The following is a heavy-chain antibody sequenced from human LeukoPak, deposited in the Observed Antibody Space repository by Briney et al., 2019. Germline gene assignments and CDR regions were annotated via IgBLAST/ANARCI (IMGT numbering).Heavy chain of an antibody. CDR2: INAGNGNT. V-gene: IGHV1-3*01. CDR3: ARALRVSNNWFDP. D-gene: IGHD4-17*01. CDR1: GYTFTSYA. Sequence: ASVKVSCKASGYTFTSYAMHWVRQAPGQRLEWMGWINAGNGNTKYSQKFQGRVTITRDTSASTAYMELSSLRSEGTAVYYCARALRVSNNWFDPWGQGTLVTVSS. J-gene: IGHJ5*02.